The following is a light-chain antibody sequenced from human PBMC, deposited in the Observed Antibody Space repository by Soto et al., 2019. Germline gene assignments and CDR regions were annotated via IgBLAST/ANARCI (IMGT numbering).Light chain of an antibody. CDR3: QQYNNWPGT. CDR2: GAS. CDR1: QSVSNN. V-gene: IGKV3-15*01. Sequence: EIVMTQSLATLSVSPGERATLSCRASQSVSNNLAWYQQKLGQAPRLLIYGASTRATGIPARFSGSGSGTEFTLTISSLQSEDFAVYYCQQYNNWPGTFGQGTKVEIK. J-gene: IGKJ1*01.